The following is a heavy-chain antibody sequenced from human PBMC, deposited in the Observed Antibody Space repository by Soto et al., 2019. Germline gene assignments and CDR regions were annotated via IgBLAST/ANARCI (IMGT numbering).Heavy chain of an antibody. D-gene: IGHD5-12*01. J-gene: IGHJ4*02. CDR3: ARVWDGYNYFDY. V-gene: IGHV3-53*01. CDR1: GFTVSSNY. CDR2: IYSGGST. Sequence: GGSLRLSCAASGFTVSSNYMSWVRQAPGKGLEWVSVIYSGGSTYYADSVKGRFTISRDNSKNTLYLQMNSLRAEDTAVYYCARVWDGYNYFDYWGQGTLVTVSS.